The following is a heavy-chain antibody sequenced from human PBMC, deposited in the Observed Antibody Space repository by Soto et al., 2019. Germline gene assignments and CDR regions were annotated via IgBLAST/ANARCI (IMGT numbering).Heavy chain of an antibody. CDR1: GFTFSSYW. Sequence: EVQLVESGGGLVQPGGSLRLSCEASGFTFSSYWMHWVRQAPGKGLVWVSRINSDGSSTSYADSVKGRFTISRDNAKNTLYLQMNSLRAEDTAVYYCAPYDFWSGYYNYWGQGTLVTVSS. CDR3: APYDFWSGYYNY. J-gene: IGHJ4*02. CDR2: INSDGSST. V-gene: IGHV3-74*02. D-gene: IGHD3-3*01.